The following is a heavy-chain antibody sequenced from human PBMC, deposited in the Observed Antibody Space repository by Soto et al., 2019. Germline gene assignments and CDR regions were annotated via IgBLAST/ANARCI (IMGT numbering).Heavy chain of an antibody. CDR2: VDLDIGDT. CDR3: ALEPTGTAGFDY. CDR1: GHTFTGHH. V-gene: IGHV1-2*02. D-gene: IGHD2-21*02. J-gene: IGHJ4*02. Sequence: QVQMVQSGAEVKKPGASVKVSCKASGHTFTGHHMHWVRQAPGQGLEWMGLVDLDIGDTKSAQKFQGRVTSTSDTSITTADMELRGLRSDDTAVYYCALEPTGTAGFDYWGQGTLVTVSS.